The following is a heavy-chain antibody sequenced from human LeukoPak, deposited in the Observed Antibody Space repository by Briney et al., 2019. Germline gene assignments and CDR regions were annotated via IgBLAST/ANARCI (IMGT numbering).Heavy chain of an antibody. Sequence: GGSLRLSCAASGFTFSNYEMNWVRQAPGKGLEWVSYISISDNTIYYADSVKGRFTISRDNAKNSLYLQMNSLRAEDTAVYYCARENIPGVDDGFDYWGQGTLVTVSS. CDR1: GFTFSNYE. D-gene: IGHD2-2*01. CDR3: ARENIPGVDDGFDY. V-gene: IGHV3-48*03. CDR2: ISISDNTI. J-gene: IGHJ4*02.